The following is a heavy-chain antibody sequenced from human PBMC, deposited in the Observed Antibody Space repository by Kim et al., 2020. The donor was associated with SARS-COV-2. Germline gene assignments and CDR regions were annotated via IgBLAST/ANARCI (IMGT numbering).Heavy chain of an antibody. V-gene: IGHV1-46*01. Sequence: ASVKVSCKASGYTFTGYYMHWVRQAPAQGLEWMGIINPSGGSTTYAQKFQGRVTMTRDTSTSTVYMELSSLRSEDTAVYYCARFFGVNCSGGSCYGYYYGMDVWGQGTTVTVSS. CDR1: GYTFTGYY. J-gene: IGHJ6*02. CDR3: ARFFGVNCSGGSCYGYYYGMDV. CDR2: INPSGGST. D-gene: IGHD2-15*01.